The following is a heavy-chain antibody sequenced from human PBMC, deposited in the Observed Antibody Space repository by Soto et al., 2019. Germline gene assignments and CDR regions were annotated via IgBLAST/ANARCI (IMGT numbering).Heavy chain of an antibody. Sequence: QPGGSLRLSCAASGFTFSSYAMHWVRQAPGKGLEWVAVISYDGSNKYYADSVKGRFTISRDNSKNTLYLQMNSLRAEDTAVYYCARAQRGSSPFYYYYGMDVWGQGTTVTVSS. CDR3: ARAQRGSSPFYYYYGMDV. CDR2: ISYDGSNK. J-gene: IGHJ6*02. D-gene: IGHD6-13*01. V-gene: IGHV3-30-3*01. CDR1: GFTFSSYA.